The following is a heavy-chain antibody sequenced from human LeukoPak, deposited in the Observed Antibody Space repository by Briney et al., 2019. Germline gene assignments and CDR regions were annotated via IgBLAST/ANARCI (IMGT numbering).Heavy chain of an antibody. D-gene: IGHD5-18*01. Sequence: GGSLRLSCAASGFTFSSYGMHWVRQAPGKGLEWVAFIRYDGSNKYYADSVKGRFTISRDNSKNTLYLQMNSLRAEDTAVYYCAKDRGSGYSYGFDYWGQGTLVTVSS. V-gene: IGHV3-30*02. CDR2: IRYDGSNK. CDR1: GFTFSSYG. CDR3: AKDRGSGYSYGFDY. J-gene: IGHJ4*02.